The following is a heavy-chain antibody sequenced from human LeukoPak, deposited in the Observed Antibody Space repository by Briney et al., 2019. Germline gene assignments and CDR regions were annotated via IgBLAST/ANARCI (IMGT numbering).Heavy chain of an antibody. CDR3: AKSGVALYYYGMDV. J-gene: IGHJ6*02. CDR2: ISGSGGST. D-gene: IGHD1-26*01. Sequence: GGSLRLSCAASGFTFRNAWMSWVRQAPGKGLEWVSAISGSGGSTYYADSVKGRFTISRDNSKNTLYLQMNSLRAEDTAVYYCAKSGVALYYYGMDVWGQGTTVTVSS. V-gene: IGHV3-23*01. CDR1: GFTFRNAW.